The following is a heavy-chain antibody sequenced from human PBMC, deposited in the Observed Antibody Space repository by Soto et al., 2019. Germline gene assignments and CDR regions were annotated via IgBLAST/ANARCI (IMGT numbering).Heavy chain of an antibody. CDR3: ARGGYYYYYGMDV. CDR1: GVSFSGYY. J-gene: IGHJ6*02. Sequence: QVQLQQWGAGLLKPSETLSLTCAVYGVSFSGYYWSWIRQPPGKGLEWIGEINHSGSTNYNPSLKSRVTISVDTSKNQFSLKLSSVTAADTAVYYCARGGYYYYYGMDVWGQGTTVTVSS. CDR2: INHSGST. V-gene: IGHV4-34*01.